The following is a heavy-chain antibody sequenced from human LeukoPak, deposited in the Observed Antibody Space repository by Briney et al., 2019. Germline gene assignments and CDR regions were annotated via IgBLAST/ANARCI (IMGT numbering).Heavy chain of an antibody. CDR1: GYSFTSYW. D-gene: IGHD5-24*01. V-gene: IGHV5-10-1*01. J-gene: IGHJ4*02. CDR2: FDPSDSYT. Sequence: GESLKISCKGSGYSFTSYWISWVRQMPGKGLEWMGRFDPSDSYTNYSPSFQGHVTISADKSISTAYLQWSSLKASDTAMYYCARHSGEMATAIHVDYWGQGTLVTVSS. CDR3: ARHSGEMATAIHVDY.